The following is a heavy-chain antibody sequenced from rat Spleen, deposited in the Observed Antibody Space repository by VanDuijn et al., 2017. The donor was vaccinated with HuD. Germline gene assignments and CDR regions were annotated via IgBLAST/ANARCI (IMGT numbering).Heavy chain of an antibody. J-gene: IGHJ3*01. CDR1: GFSLISNS. CDR3: TRSYGGYTSNWFPY. V-gene: IGHV2-1*01. CDR2: ILGDGST. D-gene: IGHD1-11*01. Sequence: QVQLKESGPGLVQSSQTLSLTCIVSGFSLISNSVHWVRQPPGKGLEWMGGILGDGSTDYISALKSRLIISRDTSKSQIFLKMNSLQTDDTATYFCTRSYGGYTSNWFPYWGQGTLVTVSS.